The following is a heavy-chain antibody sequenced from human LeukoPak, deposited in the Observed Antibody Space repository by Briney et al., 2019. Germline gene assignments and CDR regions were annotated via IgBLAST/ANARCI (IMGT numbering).Heavy chain of an antibody. V-gene: IGHV4-59*08. CDR2: IYYTGST. CDR3: ARGVPQWPARVDY. J-gene: IGHJ4*02. Sequence: SETLSLTCTVSGGSISSYYWSWIRQPPGKGLEWIGSIYYTGSTNYNPSLKSRVTISVETSKNQFSLKLSSVTAADTAVYFCARGVPQWPARVDYWGQGTLVTVSS. D-gene: IGHD6-19*01. CDR1: GGSISSYY.